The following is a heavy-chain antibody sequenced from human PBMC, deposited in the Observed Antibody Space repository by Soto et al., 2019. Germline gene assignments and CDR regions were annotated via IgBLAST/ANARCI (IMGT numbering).Heavy chain of an antibody. D-gene: IGHD6-19*01. V-gene: IGHV1-69*01. J-gene: IGHJ4*02. Sequence: QVHLVQSGAEVKKPGSSVKVSCRASVGTFNTYGFNWVRQAPGQGLEWMGGIIPLFGTTTYAQNVQGRVTITADQSTTTAYMEMSGLTSEDTAVYFCARGGELAGWMPFDSWGQGTLVTVSS. CDR3: ARGGELAGWMPFDS. CDR2: IIPLFGTT. CDR1: VGTFNTYG.